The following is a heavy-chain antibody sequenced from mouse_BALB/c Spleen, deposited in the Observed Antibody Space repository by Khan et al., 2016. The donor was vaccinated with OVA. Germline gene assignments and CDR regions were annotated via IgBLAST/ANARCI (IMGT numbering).Heavy chain of an antibody. J-gene: IGHJ3*01. CDR3: TRSGYGTFAY. V-gene: IGHV1S81*02. Sequence: QIQLVQSGAELVKPGASVRLSCKASGYTFTSYYLYWVKQRPGQGLEWIGDINPNNGGTNFNEKFGTKATLTVDKSSNTAYMELSRLTSEDSAVYYCTRSGYGTFAYWGQGTLVTVSA. D-gene: IGHD1-1*02. CDR1: GYTFTSYY. CDR2: INPNNGGT.